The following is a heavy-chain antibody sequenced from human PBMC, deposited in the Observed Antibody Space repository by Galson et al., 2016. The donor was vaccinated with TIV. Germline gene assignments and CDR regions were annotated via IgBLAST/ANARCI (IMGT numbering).Heavy chain of an antibody. J-gene: IGHJ4*02. Sequence: SLRLSCAASRFTFSSYAMSWVRQAPGKGLEWVSAISLSGGRTYYADSMKGRFTFSRDNSKNTLYLQMDRLRAEDTAVYYCARGGGYGDVYFDFWGQGSLVTVSS. CDR3: ARGGGYGDVYFDF. V-gene: IGHV3-23*01. CDR1: RFTFSSYA. CDR2: ISLSGGRT. D-gene: IGHD4-17*01.